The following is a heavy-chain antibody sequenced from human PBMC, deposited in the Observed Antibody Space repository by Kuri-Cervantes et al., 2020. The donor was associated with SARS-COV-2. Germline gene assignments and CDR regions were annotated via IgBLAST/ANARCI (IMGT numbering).Heavy chain of an antibody. CDR3: AKDRGEQWPIYYFDY. CDR2: ISASGRTT. CDR1: GFTVSSNY. V-gene: IGHV3-23*01. Sequence: GGSLRLSCAASGFTVSSNYMSWVRQAPGKGLEWVAAISASGRTTYYGDSVKGHFTISRDNSKNTLYLQMDSLRAEDTAVYYCAKDRGEQWPIYYFDYWGQGALVTVSS. D-gene: IGHD3-10*01. J-gene: IGHJ4*02.